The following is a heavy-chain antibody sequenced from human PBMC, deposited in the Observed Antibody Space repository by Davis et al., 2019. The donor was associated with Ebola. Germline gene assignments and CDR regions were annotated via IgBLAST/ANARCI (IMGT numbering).Heavy chain of an antibody. D-gene: IGHD6-19*01. Sequence: MPSETLSLTCAVSGGSISSGGYSWSWIRQPPGKGLEWIGYIYHSESSNYNPSLKSRVTISVDTSKNHFSLKLSSVTAADTAVYYCARDSRWLVPGTYYYYGMDVWGQGTTVTVSS. J-gene: IGHJ6*02. CDR2: IYHSESS. V-gene: IGHV4-61*03. CDR3: ARDSRWLVPGTYYYYGMDV. CDR1: GGSISSGGYS.